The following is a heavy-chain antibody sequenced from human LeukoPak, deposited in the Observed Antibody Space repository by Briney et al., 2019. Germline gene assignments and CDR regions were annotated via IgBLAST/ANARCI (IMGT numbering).Heavy chain of an antibody. Sequence: SETLSLTCSVSGGSIISSGYYWAWIRQPPGKGPEWIGSVYSSGHTEYNPALKSRVTISVDTSKNQFSLQVNSATAADTAVYYCAKVSTIFAVGGMDVWGQGTTVTVSS. V-gene: IGHV4-39*07. D-gene: IGHD3-9*01. CDR2: VYSSGHT. J-gene: IGHJ6*02. CDR1: GGSIISSGYY. CDR3: AKVSTIFAVGGMDV.